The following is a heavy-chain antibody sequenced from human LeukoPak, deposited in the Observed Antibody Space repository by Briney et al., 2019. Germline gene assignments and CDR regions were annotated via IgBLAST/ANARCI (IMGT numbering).Heavy chain of an antibody. CDR3: ARGGGHTVTTFGYYYYMDV. J-gene: IGHJ6*03. Sequence: PSETLSLTCAVYGGSFSGYYWSWIRQPPGKGLEWIGEINHSGSTNYNPSLKSRVTISVDTSKNQFSLKLSSVTAADTAVYYCARGGGHTVTTFGYYYYMDVWGKGTTVTVSS. D-gene: IGHD4-17*01. CDR1: GGSFSGYY. V-gene: IGHV4-34*01. CDR2: INHSGST.